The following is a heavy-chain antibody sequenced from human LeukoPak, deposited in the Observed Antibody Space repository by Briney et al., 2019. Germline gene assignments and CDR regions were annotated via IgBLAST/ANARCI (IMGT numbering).Heavy chain of an antibody. J-gene: IGHJ6*02. Sequence: GESLKISCKGSGYSFTNYWIGWVRQMPGKGLEWMGIIYPGDSDTRYSPSFQGQVTISADKSISTAYLQWSSLKASDTAMYYCARSHASDMIVVISPNYYYGMDVWGQGTTVTVSS. D-gene: IGHD3-22*01. CDR3: ARSHASDMIVVISPNYYYGMDV. CDR2: IYPGDSDT. CDR1: GYSFTNYW. V-gene: IGHV5-51*01.